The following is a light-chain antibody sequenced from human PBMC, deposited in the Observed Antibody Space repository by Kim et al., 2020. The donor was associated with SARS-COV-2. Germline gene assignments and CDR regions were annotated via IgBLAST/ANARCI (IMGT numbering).Light chain of an antibody. CDR2: DVT. CDR3: SSFADSILFV. CDR1: SSDVGGYNF. Sequence: QPVLTQPASVSGSPGQSITISCTGTSSDVGGYNFVSWYQQHPGKAPRLIIYDVTKRPSGVSNRFSGSKSGNTASLTISGLQTDDEADYFCSSFADSILFVFGTGTKVTVL. V-gene: IGLV2-14*03. J-gene: IGLJ1*01.